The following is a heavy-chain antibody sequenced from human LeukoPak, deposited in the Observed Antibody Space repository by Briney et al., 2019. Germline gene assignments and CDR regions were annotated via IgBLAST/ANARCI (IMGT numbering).Heavy chain of an antibody. CDR3: AKDHQSTGNTFDY. J-gene: IGHJ4*02. CDR2: ISGSGGNT. V-gene: IGHV3-23*01. D-gene: IGHD1-1*01. Sequence: PGGSLRLSCAASGFTFSRYAMSWVRQAPGKGLEWVSGISGSGGNTDYADSVKGRFTISRDNSKNTLDLQMNRLRVEDTAVYYCAKDHQSTGNTFDYWGQGTLVTVSS. CDR1: GFTFSRYA.